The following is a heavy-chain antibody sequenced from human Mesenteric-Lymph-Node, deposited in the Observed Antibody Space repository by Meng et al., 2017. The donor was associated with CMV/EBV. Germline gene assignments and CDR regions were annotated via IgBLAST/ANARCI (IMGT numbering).Heavy chain of an antibody. Sequence: ASVKVSCKASGYTFTGYYMHWVRQAPGQGLEWMGWINPNSGGTNYAQKIQGRVTMTRDTSISTAYMELSRLRSDDTAVYYCARGGRFLEWLTPVLPKFFDPWGQGTLVTVSS. V-gene: IGHV1-2*02. J-gene: IGHJ5*02. CDR3: ARGGRFLEWLTPVLPKFFDP. D-gene: IGHD3-3*01. CDR1: GYTFTGYY. CDR2: INPNSGGT.